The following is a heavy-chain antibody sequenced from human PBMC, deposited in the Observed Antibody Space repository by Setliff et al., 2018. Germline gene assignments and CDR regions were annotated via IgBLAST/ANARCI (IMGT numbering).Heavy chain of an antibody. V-gene: IGHV4-59*01. Sequence: SETLSLTCNVSGVSISSYYWSWIRQPPGKGLESIGYIQKSGSTNYNPSLMGRVSISVDTSKNQFSLKLRSVTAADTAVYYCARLSWNGLRYYGLDVWGQGTTVTVSS. D-gene: IGHD3-3*01. J-gene: IGHJ6*02. CDR3: ARLSWNGLRYYGLDV. CDR2: IQKSGST. CDR1: GVSISSYY.